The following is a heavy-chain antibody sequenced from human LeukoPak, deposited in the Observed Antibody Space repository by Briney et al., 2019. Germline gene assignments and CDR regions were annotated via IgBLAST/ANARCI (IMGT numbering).Heavy chain of an antibody. CDR2: ISAYNGNT. Sequence: ASVKVSCKASVYTFTSYGISWVRQAPGQGLEWMGWISAYNGNTNYAQKLQGRVTMTTDTSTSTAYMELRSLRSDDTAVYYCARDTRDSSGYYFDYWGQGTLVTVSS. CDR1: VYTFTSYG. V-gene: IGHV1-18*01. J-gene: IGHJ4*02. D-gene: IGHD3-22*01. CDR3: ARDTRDSSGYYFDY.